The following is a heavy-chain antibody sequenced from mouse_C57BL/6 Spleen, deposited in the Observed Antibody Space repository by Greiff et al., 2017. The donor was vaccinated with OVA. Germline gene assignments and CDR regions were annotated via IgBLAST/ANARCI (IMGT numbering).Heavy chain of an antibody. Sequence: QVQLQQPGAELVMPGASVKLSCKASGYTFTSYWMHWVKQRPGQGLEWIGEIDPSDSYTNYNQKFKGKSTLTVDKSSSTAYMQLSSLTSEDSAVYYCARGGTSWYFDVWGTGTTVTVSS. CDR1: GYTFTSYW. J-gene: IGHJ1*03. V-gene: IGHV1-69*01. D-gene: IGHD3-3*01. CDR3: ARGGTSWYFDV. CDR2: IDPSDSYT.